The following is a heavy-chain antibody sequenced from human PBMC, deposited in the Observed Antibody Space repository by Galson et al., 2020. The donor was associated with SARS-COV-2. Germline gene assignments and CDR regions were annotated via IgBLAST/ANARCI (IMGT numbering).Heavy chain of an antibody. CDR2: IYSSGST. CDR3: ARPAANWGWDFDY. Sequence: SETLSLTCTVSGGSISSGHYYWGWIRQPPGKGLEWIGSIYSSGSTYYNPSLKSRVTISVDRSKNQFSLKLSSVTAADTAVYYCARPAANWGWDFDYWGQGTLVTVSS. J-gene: IGHJ4*02. D-gene: IGHD7-27*01. V-gene: IGHV4-39*01. CDR1: GGSISSGHYY.